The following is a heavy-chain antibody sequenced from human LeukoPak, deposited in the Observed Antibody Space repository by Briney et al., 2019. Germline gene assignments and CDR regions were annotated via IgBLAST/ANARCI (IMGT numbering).Heavy chain of an antibody. Sequence: GGSLRLSCAASGFTFSSYSMNWVRQAPGKGLEWVSSISSSSSYIYYADSVKGRFTISRDNAKNSLYLQMNSLKASDTAMYYCARHAYHDDNSGYYFAYWGQGTLVTVSS. V-gene: IGHV3-21*04. J-gene: IGHJ4*02. CDR3: ARHAYHDDNSGYYFAY. D-gene: IGHD3-22*01. CDR1: GFTFSSYS. CDR2: ISSSSSYI.